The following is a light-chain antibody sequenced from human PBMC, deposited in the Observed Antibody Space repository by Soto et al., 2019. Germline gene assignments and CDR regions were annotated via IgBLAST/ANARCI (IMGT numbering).Light chain of an antibody. V-gene: IGLV3-21*04. J-gene: IGLJ2*01. CDR2: SDT. CDR3: QVWDSGSAHVV. CDR1: NIGSRG. Sequence: SYELTQPPSVSVAPGKTASISCGGKNIGSRGVHWYQQKPGQAPVLVIYSDTDLPPVLRERFSGSNSANLATLPISRVEAGDEVDYYCQVWDSGSAHVVLGGGTRLTFL.